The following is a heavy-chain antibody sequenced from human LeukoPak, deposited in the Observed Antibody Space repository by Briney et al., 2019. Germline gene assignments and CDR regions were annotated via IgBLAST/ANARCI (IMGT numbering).Heavy chain of an antibody. CDR1: GVSISSLGM. Sequence: SETLSLTCIVSGVSISSLGMWSGVRPPPGKQQWWIGEMYMSVSTQSNPSVKSRVAISVVKCKNRFFLNFSSVAAGGTAVYYCAGLVGRYSSGLYYYYFDYWGQGTLVTVSS. V-gene: IGHV4-4*02. D-gene: IGHD3-22*01. CDR2: MYMSVST. CDR3: AGLVGRYSSGLYYYYFDY. J-gene: IGHJ4*02.